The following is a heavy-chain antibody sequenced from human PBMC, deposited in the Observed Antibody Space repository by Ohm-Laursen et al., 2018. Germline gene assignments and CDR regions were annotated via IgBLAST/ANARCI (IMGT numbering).Heavy chain of an antibody. J-gene: IGHJ5*02. D-gene: IGHD6-6*01. CDR1: GFTFSSYA. V-gene: IGHV3-23*01. CDR3: AKGSSGPVRLGWFDP. CDR2: ISGSGGST. Sequence: SLRLSCSASGFTFSSYAMSWVRQAPGKGLEWVSAISGSGGSTYYADSVKGRFTISRDNSKNTLYLQMNSLRAEDTAVYYCAKGSSGPVRLGWFDPWGQGTLVTVSS.